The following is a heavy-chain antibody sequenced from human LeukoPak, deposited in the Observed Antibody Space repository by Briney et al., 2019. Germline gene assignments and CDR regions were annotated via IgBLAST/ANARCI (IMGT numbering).Heavy chain of an antibody. V-gene: IGHV4-39*07. Sequence: SETLSLTCTVSGGSISSSSYYWGWIRQPPGKGLEWIGSIYYSGSTYYNPSLKSRVTISVDTSKNQFSLKLSSVTAADTPVYYCAREPDPYYYDSSGYWGQGTLVTVSS. CDR3: AREPDPYYYDSSGY. CDR2: IYYSGST. D-gene: IGHD3-22*01. CDR1: GGSISSSSYY. J-gene: IGHJ4*02.